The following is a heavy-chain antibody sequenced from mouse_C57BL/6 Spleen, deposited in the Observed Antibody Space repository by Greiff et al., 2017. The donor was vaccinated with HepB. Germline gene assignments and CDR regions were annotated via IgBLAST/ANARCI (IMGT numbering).Heavy chain of an antibody. D-gene: IGHD2-3*01. V-gene: IGHV1-55*01. Sequence: QVQLQQPGAELVKPGASVKMSCKASGYTFTSYWITWVKQRPGQGLEWIGDIYPGSGSTNYNEKFKSKATLTVDTSPSTSYMQLSSLTSEDSAVYYCARSNDGYSGYWGQGTTLTVSS. J-gene: IGHJ2*01. CDR1: GYTFTSYW. CDR2: IYPGSGST. CDR3: ARSNDGYSGY.